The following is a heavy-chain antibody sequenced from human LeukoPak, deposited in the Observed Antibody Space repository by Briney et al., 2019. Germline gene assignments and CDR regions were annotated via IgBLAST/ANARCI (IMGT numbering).Heavy chain of an antibody. CDR1: GFTFNSYA. D-gene: IGHD2-2*01. Sequence: GGSLRLSCAASGFTFNSYAFNWVRQAPGKGLEWVSYISSSGSTIYYADSVKGRFTISRDNAKNSLYLQMNSLRGEDTAAYYCARETDSTLFDYWGQGTLVTVSS. J-gene: IGHJ4*02. V-gene: IGHV3-48*03. CDR3: ARETDSTLFDY. CDR2: ISSSGSTI.